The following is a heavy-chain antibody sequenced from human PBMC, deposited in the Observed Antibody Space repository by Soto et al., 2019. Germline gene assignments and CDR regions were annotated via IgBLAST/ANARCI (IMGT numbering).Heavy chain of an antibody. J-gene: IGHJ5*02. D-gene: IGHD6-13*01. CDR1: GFSLSTSGVG. CDR3: AHRRGGQQHAPPWFDP. Sequence: SGPTLVNPTQALTLTCTFSGFSLSTSGVGVGWIRQPPGKALEWLALIYWNDDKRYSPSLKSRLTITKDTSKNQVVLTMTNMDPVDTATYYCAHRRGGQQHAPPWFDPWGQGTLVTVS. V-gene: IGHV2-5*01. CDR2: IYWNDDK.